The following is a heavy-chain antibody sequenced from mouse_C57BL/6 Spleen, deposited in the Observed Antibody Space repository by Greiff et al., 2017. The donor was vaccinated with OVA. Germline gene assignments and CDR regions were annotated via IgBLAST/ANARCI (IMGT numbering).Heavy chain of an antibody. D-gene: IGHD1-1*01. CDR2: IDPSDSET. CDR3: ARNYYGSSDYYAMDY. V-gene: IGHV1-52*01. Sequence: QVQLQQPGAELVRPGSSVKLSCKASGYTFTSYWMHWVKQRPIQGLEWIGNIDPSDSETHSNQKFKDKATLTVDKSSSTAYMQLSSLTSEDSAVYYCARNYYGSSDYYAMDYWGQGTSVTVSS. J-gene: IGHJ4*01. CDR1: GYTFTSYW.